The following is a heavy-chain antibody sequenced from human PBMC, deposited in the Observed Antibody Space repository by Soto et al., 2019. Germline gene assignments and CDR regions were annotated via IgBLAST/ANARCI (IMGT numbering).Heavy chain of an antibody. CDR1: GFTFSSYA. Sequence: GGSLRLSCAASGFTFSSYAMHWVRQAPGKGLEWVAVISYDGSNKYYADSVKGRFIISRDNSKNTLYLQMNSLRAEDMAVYYCARALATGYYDYWGQGTLVTVSS. J-gene: IGHJ4*02. CDR3: ARALATGYYDY. D-gene: IGHD3-9*01. CDR2: ISYDGSNK. V-gene: IGHV3-30-3*01.